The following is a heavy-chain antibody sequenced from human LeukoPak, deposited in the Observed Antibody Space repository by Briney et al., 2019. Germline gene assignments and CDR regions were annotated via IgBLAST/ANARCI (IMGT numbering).Heavy chain of an antibody. CDR1: GGSISSGGYS. D-gene: IGHD2-21*01. J-gene: IGHJ4*02. CDR2: IYHSGST. CDR3: ARSRWGYYPDY. V-gene: IGHV4-30-2*01. Sequence: SQTLSLTCTVSGGSISSGGYSWSWIRQPPGTGLEWIGYIYHSGSTYYNPSLKSRVTISVDRSKNQFSLKLSSVTAADTAVYYCARSRWGYYPDYWGQGTLVTVSS.